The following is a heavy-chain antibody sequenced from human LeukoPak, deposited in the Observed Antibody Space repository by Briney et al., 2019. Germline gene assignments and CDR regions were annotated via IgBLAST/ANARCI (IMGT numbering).Heavy chain of an antibody. CDR1: GGTFSSYA. V-gene: IGHV1-69*05. D-gene: IGHD1-26*01. CDR3: ARDLVRSGSYYSPFDALDI. J-gene: IGHJ3*02. Sequence: VKVSCKASGGTFSSYAISWVRQAPGQGLEWMGRIIPIFDTANYAQQFQGRVTITTDESTSTAYMELSSLRSEDTAVYYCARDLVRSGSYYSPFDALDIWGQGTMVTVSS. CDR2: IIPIFDTA.